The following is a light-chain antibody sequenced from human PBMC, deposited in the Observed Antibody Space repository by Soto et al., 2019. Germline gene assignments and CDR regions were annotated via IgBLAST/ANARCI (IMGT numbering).Light chain of an antibody. V-gene: IGKV1-33*01. CDR3: QQCDKLPLT. Sequence: DIQMTQSPSSLSASVGDRVTITCQASQDISNYLNWYQQKPGKAPKLLIYDASNLETGAPSRFRGSGSGTDFTFTISSLQPEDIATYYCQQCDKLPLTFGGGTKVEIK. CDR1: QDISNY. CDR2: DAS. J-gene: IGKJ4*01.